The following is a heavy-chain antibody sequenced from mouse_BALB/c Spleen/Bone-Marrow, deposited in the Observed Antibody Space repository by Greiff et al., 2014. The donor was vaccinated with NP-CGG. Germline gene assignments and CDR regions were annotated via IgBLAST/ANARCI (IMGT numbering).Heavy chain of an antibody. Sequence: EVKLMESGGGLVQPGGSLKLSCAASGFTFSSYGMSWVRQTPDKRLELVATINSNGGSTYYPDSVKGRFTIARDNAKNTLYLQRSRLKSEDTAMYYGARESYYGNGRIFEYWGQGTTLTVSS. CDR3: ARESYYGNGRIFEY. CDR1: GFTFSSYG. D-gene: IGHD1-1*01. CDR2: INSNGGST. J-gene: IGHJ2*01. V-gene: IGHV5-6-3*01.